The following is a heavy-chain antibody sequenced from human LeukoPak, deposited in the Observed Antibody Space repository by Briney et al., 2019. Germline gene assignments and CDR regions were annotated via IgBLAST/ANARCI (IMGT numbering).Heavy chain of an antibody. CDR3: ARGWNTTPRSGFDI. V-gene: IGHV3-23*01. CDR1: GFTFSSYA. D-gene: IGHD1/OR15-1a*01. Sequence: PGGSLRLSCAASGFTFSSYAMSWVRQAPGKGLEWVSAISGSGGSTYYADSVKGRFTISRDNVKNTLFLQMNSLGAEDTALYYCARGWNTTPRSGFDIWGLGTMVTVSS. CDR2: ISGSGGST. J-gene: IGHJ3*02.